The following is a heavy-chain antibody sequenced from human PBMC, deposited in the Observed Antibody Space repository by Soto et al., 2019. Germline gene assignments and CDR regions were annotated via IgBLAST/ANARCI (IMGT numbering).Heavy chain of an antibody. D-gene: IGHD3-22*01. CDR1: GFTFSSYG. J-gene: IGHJ4*02. Sequence: QVQLVESGGGVVQPGRSLRLSCAASGFTFSSYGMHWVRQAPGKGLEWVAVISNDGSNKYYADSVKGRFTISRDNSQNTLYLQMNSLRAEDTAVYYCAKEWVYDSSGWSFDYWGQGTLVTVSS. CDR3: AKEWVYDSSGWSFDY. V-gene: IGHV3-30*18. CDR2: ISNDGSNK.